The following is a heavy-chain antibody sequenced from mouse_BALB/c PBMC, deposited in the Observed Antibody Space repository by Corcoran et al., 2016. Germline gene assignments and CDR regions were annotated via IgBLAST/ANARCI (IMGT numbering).Heavy chain of an antibody. J-gene: IGHJ2*01. CDR1: GYAFTNYG. CDR2: INTNTGEP. D-gene: IGHD3-2*01. Sequence: QIQLVQSGPELKKPGETVKISCKASGYAFTNYGMNWVNQAPGKGLKWMGWINTNTGEPTYAEEFKGRFAFSLETSASTAYLQINNLKNEDTATYCCARDGSGYVNFDYWGQGTTLTVSS. CDR3: ARDGSGYVNFDY. V-gene: IGHV9-3*02.